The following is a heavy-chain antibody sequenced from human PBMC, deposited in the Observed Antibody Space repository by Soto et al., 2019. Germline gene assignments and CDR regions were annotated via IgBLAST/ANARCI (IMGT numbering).Heavy chain of an antibody. J-gene: IGHJ4*02. CDR2: IKQDGSEK. Sequence: EVQLVESGGGLVQPGGSLRLSCAASGFTFSNYWMSWVRQAPGKGLEWVANIKQDGSEKYYVDSVKDRFTISRDNAKNSLYLQMNSLRPEGTALYYCARDGSGYSYGKTDYWGQGTLVTVSS. CDR3: ARDGSGYSYGKTDY. CDR1: GFTFSNYW. D-gene: IGHD5-18*01. V-gene: IGHV3-7*01.